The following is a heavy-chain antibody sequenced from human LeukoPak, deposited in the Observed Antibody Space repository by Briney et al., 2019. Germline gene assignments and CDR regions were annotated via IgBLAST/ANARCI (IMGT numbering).Heavy chain of an antibody. J-gene: IGHJ4*02. V-gene: IGHV3-21*01. Sequence: GGSLRLSCAASGFTFSSYSMNWVRQAPGKGLEWVSSISSGSSYIYYADSVKGRFTISRDNAKNSLFLQMTSLRAEDTAVYYCAREDYGGNSGFLYWGQGTLVTVSS. CDR2: ISSGSSYI. CDR3: AREDYGGNSGFLY. CDR1: GFTFSSYS. D-gene: IGHD4-23*01.